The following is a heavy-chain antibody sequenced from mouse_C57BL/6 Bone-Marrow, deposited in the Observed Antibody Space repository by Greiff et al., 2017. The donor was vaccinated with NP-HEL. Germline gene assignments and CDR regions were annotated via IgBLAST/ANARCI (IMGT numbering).Heavy chain of an antibody. CDR3: ARQGPTTVVAPHYAMDY. CDR1: GFTFSSYT. D-gene: IGHD1-1*01. J-gene: IGHJ4*01. Sequence: EVQRVESGGGLVKPGGSLKLSCAASGFTFSSYTMSWVRQTPEKRLEWVATISGGGGNTYYPDSVKGRFTISRDNAKNTLYLQMSSLRSEDTALYYCARQGPTTVVAPHYAMDYWGQGTSVTVSS. V-gene: IGHV5-9*01. CDR2: ISGGGGNT.